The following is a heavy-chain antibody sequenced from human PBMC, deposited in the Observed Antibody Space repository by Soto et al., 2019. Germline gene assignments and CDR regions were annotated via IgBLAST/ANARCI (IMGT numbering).Heavy chain of an antibody. CDR1: GFTFSTYG. CDR2: ISYDGSNK. Sequence: QVQLVESGGGVVQPGRSLRLSCAASGFTFSTYGMHWVRQAPGKGLEWVAVISYDGSNKNYADSVKGRFTISRDNSKNTLYLQMNSLRAEDTAVYYCAKDLGGFRYCSGGRCNSFDYWGQGNPVTVSS. J-gene: IGHJ4*02. V-gene: IGHV3-30*18. D-gene: IGHD2-15*01. CDR3: AKDLGGFRYCSGGRCNSFDY.